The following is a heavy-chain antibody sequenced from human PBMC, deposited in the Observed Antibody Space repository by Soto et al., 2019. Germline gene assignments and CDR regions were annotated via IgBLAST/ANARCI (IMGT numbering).Heavy chain of an antibody. CDR3: AKGVPGIAVAGTGYFQL. D-gene: IGHD6-19*01. Sequence: EVQLLESGGGLVQPGGSLRLSCAASGFTFSSYAMSWVRQAPGKGLEWVSGISGSGDSTYYADSVKGRFTISRDNSKNPLCLQMNSLRAADAAVYYCAKGVPGIAVAGTGYFQLWGQGTLVTVSS. V-gene: IGHV3-23*01. CDR2: ISGSGDST. J-gene: IGHJ1*01. CDR1: GFTFSSYA.